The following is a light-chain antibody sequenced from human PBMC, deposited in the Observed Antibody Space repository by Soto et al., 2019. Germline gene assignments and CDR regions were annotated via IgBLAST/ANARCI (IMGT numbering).Light chain of an antibody. V-gene: IGKV1-6*01. CDR1: QGIRND. J-gene: IGKJ4*01. Sequence: AIQMTQSPSSLSASVGDRVTITCRASQGIRNDLGWYQQKPGKAPKLLIYAAFSLQSGVPSRFSGSGSGTDFSLTISSLQPEDFATYYCLQDYDYPLTFGGGTEVDIK. CDR2: AAF. CDR3: LQDYDYPLT.